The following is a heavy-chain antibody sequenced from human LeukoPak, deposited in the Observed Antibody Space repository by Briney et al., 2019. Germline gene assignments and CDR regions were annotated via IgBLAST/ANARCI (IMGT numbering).Heavy chain of an antibody. D-gene: IGHD3-10*01. CDR2: IKQDGSEK. V-gene: IGHV3-7*01. Sequence: ETLSLTCTVSGGSISSYYWSWVRQAPGKGLEWVANIKQDGSEKYYVDSVKGRFTISRDNAKNSPYLQMNSLRAEDTAVYYCARDGGVVRGVIIRGDYFDYWGQGTLVTVSS. CDR3: ARDGGVVRGVIIRGDYFDY. J-gene: IGHJ4*02. CDR1: GGSISSYY.